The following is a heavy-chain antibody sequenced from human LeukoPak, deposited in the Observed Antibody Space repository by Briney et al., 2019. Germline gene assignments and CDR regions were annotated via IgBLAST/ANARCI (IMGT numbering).Heavy chain of an antibody. V-gene: IGHV3-66*01. CDR2: IYSDGST. CDR3: ARRPDYGCTSTFDH. D-gene: IGHD4-23*01. CDR1: TLTGSSNY. J-gene: IGHJ4*02. Sequence: PGGSLRLSSAASTLTGSSNYMSWVRQAPGKGLEWVSVIYSDGSTYYADSVKGRFTISRDNSKNTVYLQMNSLRAEDTAVYFCARRPDYGCTSTFDHWGQGTLVTVSS.